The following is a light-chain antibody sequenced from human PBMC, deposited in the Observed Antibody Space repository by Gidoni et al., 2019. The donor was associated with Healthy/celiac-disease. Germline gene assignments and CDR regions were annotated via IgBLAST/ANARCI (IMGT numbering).Light chain of an antibody. V-gene: IGLV3-25*03. Sequence: YALTQPPSVSVSPGQTARITCSGDALPKQYAYWYQQKPGQAPVLVIYKDSERPSGIPERFSGSSSGTTVTLTISGVQAEDEADYYCQSADSSGTYVFGTGTKVTVL. CDR1: ALPKQY. CDR2: KDS. CDR3: QSADSSGTYV. J-gene: IGLJ1*01.